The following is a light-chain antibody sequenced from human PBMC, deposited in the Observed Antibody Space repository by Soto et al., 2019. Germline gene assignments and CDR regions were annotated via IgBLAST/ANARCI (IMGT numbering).Light chain of an antibody. CDR1: SRDVGGYNY. CDR2: DVS. V-gene: IGLV2-11*01. Sequence: QSALTQPRSVSGSTGQSVTISCTGTSRDVGGYNYVSWYQQHPGKAPKLMIYDVSKRPSGVPDRFSGSKSGKTASLTISVLQADDEAYYYCCSYACNYTWVFGGATNLTGL. CDR3: CSYACNYTWV. J-gene: IGLJ2*01.